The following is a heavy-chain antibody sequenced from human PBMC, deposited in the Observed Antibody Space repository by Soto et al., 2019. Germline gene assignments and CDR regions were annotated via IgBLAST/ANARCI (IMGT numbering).Heavy chain of an antibody. D-gene: IGHD1-26*01. CDR2: VYYTGTT. CDR1: NVSINSSY. V-gene: IGHV4-59*01. CDR3: AKDRGGRGPFDP. Sequence: SETLSLTCSVSNVSINSSYWAWIRQPPGRGLEWIGWVYYTGTTKYNPSLKSRVTISIDTSKNEFSLKLRSVTTADTAVYFCAKDRGGRGPFDPWGQGTLVTVSS. J-gene: IGHJ5*01.